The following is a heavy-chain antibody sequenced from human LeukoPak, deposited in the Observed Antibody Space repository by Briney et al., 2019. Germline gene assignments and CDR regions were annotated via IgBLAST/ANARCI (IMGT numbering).Heavy chain of an antibody. CDR1: GFTFSNYT. J-gene: IGHJ4*02. V-gene: IGHV3-23*01. Sequence: PGGSLRLSCAASGFTFSNYTMSWVRQAPGKGLEWVSAITGSGGGTYYADSVKGRFTISRDNSKNTLYLQMNSLRAEDTAVYYCAKWGDYDVLTGYYDPDYWGQGTLVTVSS. CDR2: ITGSGGGT. D-gene: IGHD3-9*01. CDR3: AKWGDYDVLTGYYDPDY.